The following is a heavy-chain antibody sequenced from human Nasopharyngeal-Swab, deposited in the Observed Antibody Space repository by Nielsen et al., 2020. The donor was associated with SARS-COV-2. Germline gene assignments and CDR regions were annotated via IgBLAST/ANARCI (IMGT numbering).Heavy chain of an antibody. V-gene: IGHV3-30-3*01. CDR2: ISYDGSNK. CDR1: GFTFSSYA. J-gene: IGHJ4*02. D-gene: IGHD1-26*01. CDR3: ARGYSGSYYSPFDY. Sequence: GESLKISCAASGFTFSSYAMHLVRQAPGKGLEWVAVISYDGSNKYYADSVKGRFTISRDNSKNTLYLQMNSLRAEDTAVYYCARGYSGSYYSPFDYWGQGTLVTVSS.